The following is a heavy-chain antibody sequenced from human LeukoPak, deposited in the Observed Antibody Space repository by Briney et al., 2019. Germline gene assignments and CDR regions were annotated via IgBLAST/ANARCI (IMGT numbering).Heavy chain of an antibody. CDR2: ISGSGGST. J-gene: IGHJ3*02. Sequence: PGGSLRLSCAASGFTFSSYAMSWVRQAPGKGLEWVSAISGSGGSTYYADSAKGRFTISRDNSKNTLYLQMNSLRAEDTAVYYCAKDLGMVRGVPDAFDIWGQGTMVTVSS. V-gene: IGHV3-23*01. CDR1: GFTFSSYA. D-gene: IGHD3-10*01. CDR3: AKDLGMVRGVPDAFDI.